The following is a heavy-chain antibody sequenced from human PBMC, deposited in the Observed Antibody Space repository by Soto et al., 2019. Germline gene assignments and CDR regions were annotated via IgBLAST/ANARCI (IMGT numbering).Heavy chain of an antibody. CDR3: ARGPTYCSGGSCPYAY. D-gene: IGHD2-15*01. J-gene: IGHJ4*02. Sequence: PGGSLRLSCAASGFTFSSYWMHWVRQAPGKGLVWVSRINSDGSSTSYADSVKGRFTISRDNAKNTLYLQMNSLRAEDTAVYYCARGPTYCSGGSCPYAYWGQGTLVTVSS. CDR2: INSDGSST. CDR1: GFTFSSYW. V-gene: IGHV3-74*01.